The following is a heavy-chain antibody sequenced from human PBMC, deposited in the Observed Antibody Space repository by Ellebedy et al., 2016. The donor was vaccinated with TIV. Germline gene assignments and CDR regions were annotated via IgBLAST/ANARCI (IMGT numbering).Heavy chain of an antibody. CDR1: GFSFSDYW. D-gene: IGHD5-24*01. CDR2: IREDGGDK. Sequence: GESLKISCATSGFSFSDYWLAWVRQAPGKGLEWVANIREDGGDKYYLDSVKGRFTISRDAAETTTFLQMNSLRAEDTALYFGARVGRSPHNWSFDYWGQGTLVTVSS. V-gene: IGHV3-7*01. J-gene: IGHJ4*02. CDR3: ARVGRSPHNWSFDY.